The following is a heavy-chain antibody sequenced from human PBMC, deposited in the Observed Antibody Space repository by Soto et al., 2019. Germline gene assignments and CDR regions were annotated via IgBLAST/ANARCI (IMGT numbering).Heavy chain of an antibody. Sequence: SETLSLTCTVSGGSISSGGYYWSWIRQHPGKGLEWIGYIYYSGSTYYNPSLKSRVTISVDTSKNQFSLKLSSVTAADTAVYYCAREMPLRWQIQANWFDPWGQGTLVTVSS. CDR2: IYYSGST. V-gene: IGHV4-31*03. D-gene: IGHD4-17*01. CDR1: GGSISSGGYY. J-gene: IGHJ5*02. CDR3: AREMPLRWQIQANWFDP.